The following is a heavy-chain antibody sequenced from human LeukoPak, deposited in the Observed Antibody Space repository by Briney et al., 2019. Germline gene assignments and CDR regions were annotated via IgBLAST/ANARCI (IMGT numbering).Heavy chain of an antibody. V-gene: IGHV4-39*02. D-gene: IGHD2-8*01. Sequence: PSETLSLTCTVSGGSISSSSYYWGWIRQPPGKGLEWIGSIYYSGSTYYNPSLKSRATISVDTSKNQFSLKLSSVTAADTAVYYCAREEAGCTNGVCYTGFDYWGQGTLVTVSS. CDR2: IYYSGST. J-gene: IGHJ4*02. CDR1: GGSISSSSYY. CDR3: AREEAGCTNGVCYTGFDY.